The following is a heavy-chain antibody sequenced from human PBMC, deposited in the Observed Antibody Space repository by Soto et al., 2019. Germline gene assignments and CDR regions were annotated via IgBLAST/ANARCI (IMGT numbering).Heavy chain of an antibody. V-gene: IGHV3-23*01. CDR1: VFTFSIYS. Sequence: WGSLRLSCASSVFTFSIYSMSWVGQAPGKGLDWVSGFRSSGDDGTTYYADSVKGRFTISRDNSKNTLFLQMNSLRAEDTAIYYCAKKVNSASGSQYFDYWGQGTLVTVSS. D-gene: IGHD3-10*01. J-gene: IGHJ4*02. CDR3: AKKVNSASGSQYFDY. CDR2: FRSSGDDGTT.